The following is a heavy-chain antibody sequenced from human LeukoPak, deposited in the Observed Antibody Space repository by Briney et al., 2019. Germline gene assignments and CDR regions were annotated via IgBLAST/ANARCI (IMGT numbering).Heavy chain of an antibody. Sequence: GGSLRLSCAASGFTFSTYWMNWVRQAPGKGLEWVANIKQDGSEKYYVDSVKGRFTLSRDSAKNSLYLQMNSLRAEDTAVYYCACVGSSGSYYIDYWGQGTLVTVSS. D-gene: IGHD3-10*01. CDR2: IKQDGSEK. J-gene: IGHJ4*02. CDR1: GFTFSTYW. V-gene: IGHV3-7*03. CDR3: ACVGSSGSYYIDY.